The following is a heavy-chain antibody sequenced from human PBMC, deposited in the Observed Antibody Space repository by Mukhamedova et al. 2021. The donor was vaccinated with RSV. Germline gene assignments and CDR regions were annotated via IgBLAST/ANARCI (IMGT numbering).Heavy chain of an antibody. V-gene: IGHV3-33*05. Sequence: EWMTFVQYDETTKYYADSVRGRLTISRDNSKNTVFLQMNSLRPEDTAVYYCAREGSTLRIHAFDIWGQGTMVTVSS. CDR3: AREGSTLRIHAFDI. J-gene: IGHJ3*02. CDR2: VQYDETTK. D-gene: IGHD3-3*01.